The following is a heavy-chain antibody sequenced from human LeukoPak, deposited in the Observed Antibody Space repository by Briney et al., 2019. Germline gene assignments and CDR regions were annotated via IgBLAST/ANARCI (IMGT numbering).Heavy chain of an antibody. V-gene: IGHV3-74*01. CDR2: INPDGINT. CDR3: VRSASGNYGLFDY. CDR1: GFSFINYW. J-gene: IGHJ4*02. D-gene: IGHD1-26*01. Sequence: GGSLRLSCAASGFSFINYWMHWVRQVPGKGLVWVSRINPDGINTYYADSVEGRVTISRDNAMNILYLQMNSLRAEDTAVYYCVRSASGNYGLFDYWGQGTLVTVSS.